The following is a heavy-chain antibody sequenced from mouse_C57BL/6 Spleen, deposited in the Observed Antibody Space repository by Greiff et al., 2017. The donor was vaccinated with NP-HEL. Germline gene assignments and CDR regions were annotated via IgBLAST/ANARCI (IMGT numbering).Heavy chain of an antibody. D-gene: IGHD2-4*01. Sequence: VQLHQSGAELVRPGASVKLSCTASGFNIKDDYMHWVKQRPEQGLEWIGWIDPENGDTEYASKFQGKATITADTSSNTAYLQLSSLTSEDTAVYYCTTDGLPRGYFDYWGQGTTLTVSS. CDR1: GFNIKDDY. J-gene: IGHJ2*01. CDR2: IDPENGDT. V-gene: IGHV14-4*01. CDR3: TTDGLPRGYFDY.